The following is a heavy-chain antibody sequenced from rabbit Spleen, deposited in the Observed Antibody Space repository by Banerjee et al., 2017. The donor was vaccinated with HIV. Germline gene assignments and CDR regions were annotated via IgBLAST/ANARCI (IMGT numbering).Heavy chain of an antibody. CDR1: GFSFNSGYD. D-gene: IGHD7-1*01. J-gene: IGHJ6*01. CDR3: ARDTGTSFSTYGMDL. Sequence: QEQVKETGGGLVQPGGSLTLSCKASGFSFNSGYDMCWVRQAPGKGLEWIACIYAGSTGSTYSATWAKGRFTISKTSSTTVTLQMTSLTAADTATYFCARDTGTSFSTYGMDLWGPGTLVTVS. V-gene: IGHV1S45*01. CDR2: IYAGSTGST.